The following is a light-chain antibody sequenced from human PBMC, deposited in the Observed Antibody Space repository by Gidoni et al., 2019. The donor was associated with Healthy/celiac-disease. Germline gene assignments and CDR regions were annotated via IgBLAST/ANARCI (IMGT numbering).Light chain of an antibody. CDR3: QQYNSYSPGYT. CDR2: KAS. Sequence: DIQMTQSPSTLSASVGDRVTITCRASQSISSWLAWYQQKPGKAPKLLIYKASSLERGVPSRFSGSGSGTEFTLTISSLQPDDFATYYCQQYNSYSPGYTFGQGTKLEIK. V-gene: IGKV1-5*03. CDR1: QSISSW. J-gene: IGKJ2*01.